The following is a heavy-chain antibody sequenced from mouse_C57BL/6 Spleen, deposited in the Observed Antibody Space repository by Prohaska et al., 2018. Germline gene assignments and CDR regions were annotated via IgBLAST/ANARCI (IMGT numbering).Heavy chain of an antibody. CDR2: INPNNCGT. D-gene: IGHD1-1*01. Sequence: HGKSLEWIGDINPNNCGTSYNQKFKGKATLTVDKSSSTAYMELRSLTSSDSAVYYCARSLYYYCSSYWYFDVWGTVTTVTVSS. CDR3: ARSLYYYCSSYWYFDV. V-gene: IGHV1-26*01. J-gene: IGHJ1*03.